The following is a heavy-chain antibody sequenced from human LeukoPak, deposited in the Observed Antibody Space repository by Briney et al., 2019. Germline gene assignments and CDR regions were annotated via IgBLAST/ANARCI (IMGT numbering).Heavy chain of an antibody. V-gene: IGHV1-69*13. D-gene: IGHD3-16*02. CDR1: GGTFSSYA. J-gene: IGHJ6*03. Sequence: SVKVSCKASGGTFSSYAISWVRQAPGQGLEWMGGIIPIFGTANYAQKFQGRVTTTADESTSTAYMELSSLRSEDTAVYYCAFGGVIVPTYYYYMDVWGKGTTVTVSS. CDR2: IIPIFGTA. CDR3: AFGGVIVPTYYYYMDV.